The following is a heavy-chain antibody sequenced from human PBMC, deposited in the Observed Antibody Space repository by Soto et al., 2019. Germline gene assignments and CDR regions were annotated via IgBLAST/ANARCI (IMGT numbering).Heavy chain of an antibody. V-gene: IGHV3-33*08. CDR1: RFTSSGHA. D-gene: IGHD3-22*01. J-gene: IGHJ4*02. CDR2: IWCDGTNK. CDR3: ARDRDYYDTSGYFVHHFDY. Sequence: PGGSLRLSCAASRFTSSGHARHWVRQAPGKGLEWVAIIWCDGTNKYYADSVKGRFTISRDNSKNTLYLQMNSLRAEDTAVYYYARDRDYYDTSGYFVHHFDYWGQGTLVTVSS.